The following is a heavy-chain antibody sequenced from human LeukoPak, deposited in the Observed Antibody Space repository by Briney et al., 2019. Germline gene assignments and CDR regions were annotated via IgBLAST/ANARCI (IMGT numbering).Heavy chain of an antibody. V-gene: IGHV4-30-2*01. CDR1: GGSISSGGYS. CDR2: IYHSGST. Sequence: SETLSLTCAVSGGSISSGGYSWSWIRQPPGKGLEWIGYIYHSGSTYYNPSLKSRVTISVDRSKNQFSLKLSSVTAADTAVYYCARGGNSEWYFDLWGRGTLVTVSS. J-gene: IGHJ2*01. D-gene: IGHD4-23*01. CDR3: ARGGNSEWYFDL.